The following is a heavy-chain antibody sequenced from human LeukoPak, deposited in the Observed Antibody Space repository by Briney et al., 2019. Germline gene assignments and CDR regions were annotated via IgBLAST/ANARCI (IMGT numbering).Heavy chain of an antibody. CDR2: IKPDGTYT. V-gene: IGHV3-74*01. D-gene: IGHD2-8*02. Sequence: GPSLRLSCPSSRLTLSSAWVYWVRQAPGRGPVWVSGIKPDGTYTHYADSVKGRFTISSDDAKNSLHLQMNSLRVEDTAVYYCANYWYTWGPGNLVTVSS. CDR3: ANYWYT. CDR1: RLTLSSAW. J-gene: IGHJ5*02.